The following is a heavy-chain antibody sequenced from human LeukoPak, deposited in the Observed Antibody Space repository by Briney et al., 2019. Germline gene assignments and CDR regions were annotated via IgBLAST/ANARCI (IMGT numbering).Heavy chain of an antibody. J-gene: IGHJ4*02. V-gene: IGHV3-21*01. CDR3: ARGLYSSSWYDFDY. CDR1: GVTFSSYS. CDR2: ISSSSIYI. Sequence: PGGSLRLSCATSGVTFSSYSMNWVRQAPGKGLEWVSSISSSSIYIYYADSVKGRFTISRDNAKNSLYLQMNSLRAEDTAVYYCARGLYSSSWYDFDYWGQGTLVTVSS. D-gene: IGHD6-13*01.